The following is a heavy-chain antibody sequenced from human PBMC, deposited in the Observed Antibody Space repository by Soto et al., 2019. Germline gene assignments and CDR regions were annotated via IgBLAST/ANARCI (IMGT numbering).Heavy chain of an antibody. CDR3: AKDRSWVPAYFDY. Sequence: EVQLLESGGGLVQPGGSLRLSCAASGFTFSSYAMSWVREAPGKGLEWVSAISGSGGSTYYADSVKGRFTISRDNSKNTLYLQMNSLRAEDTAVYYCAKDRSWVPAYFDYWGQGTLVTVSS. CDR1: GFTFSSYA. J-gene: IGHJ4*02. V-gene: IGHV3-23*01. D-gene: IGHD2-2*01. CDR2: ISGSGGST.